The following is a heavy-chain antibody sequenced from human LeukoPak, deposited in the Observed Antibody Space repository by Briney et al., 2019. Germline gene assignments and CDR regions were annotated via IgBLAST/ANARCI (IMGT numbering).Heavy chain of an antibody. V-gene: IGHV4-59*01. CDR2: IYYSGST. D-gene: IGHD4-17*01. J-gene: IGHJ2*01. Sequence: PSEILSLTCAVYGGSFSGYYWSWIRQPPGKGLEWIGYIYYSGSTNYNPSLKSRVTISVDTSKNQFSLKLNSVTAADTAVYYCARAVDYGDYWYFDLWGRGTLVTVSS. CDR1: GGSFSGYY. CDR3: ARAVDYGDYWYFDL.